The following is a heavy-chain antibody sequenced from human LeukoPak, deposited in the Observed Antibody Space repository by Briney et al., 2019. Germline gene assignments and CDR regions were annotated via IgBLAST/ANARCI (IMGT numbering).Heavy chain of an antibody. J-gene: IGHJ4*02. V-gene: IGHV1-18*04. CDR1: GYTFTSFG. CDR3: TRDHCSGDNWPAFGY. D-gene: IGHD2-15*01. CDR2: IGAYNGDT. Sequence: ASVKVSCKPSGYTFTSFGISWVRQAPGQGLEWMGWIGAYNGDTNYAQKFQGRVTMTTDTSTSTAYMDLRSLRSDDTAVYYCTRDHCSGDNWPAFGYWRQGTLVTVSS.